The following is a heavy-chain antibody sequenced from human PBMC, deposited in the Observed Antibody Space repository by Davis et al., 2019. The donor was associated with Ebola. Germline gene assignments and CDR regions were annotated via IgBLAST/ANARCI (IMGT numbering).Heavy chain of an antibody. D-gene: IGHD6-19*01. Sequence: GGSLRLSCAASGFTFSSYAMSWVRQAPGKGLEWVSAISGSGGSTYYADSVKGRFTISRDNSKNTLYLQMNSLRAEDTAVYYCAKDPTTGSSGWGLFDYWGQGTLVTVSS. CDR2: ISGSGGST. CDR1: GFTFSSYA. J-gene: IGHJ4*02. CDR3: AKDPTTGSSGWGLFDY. V-gene: IGHV3-23*01.